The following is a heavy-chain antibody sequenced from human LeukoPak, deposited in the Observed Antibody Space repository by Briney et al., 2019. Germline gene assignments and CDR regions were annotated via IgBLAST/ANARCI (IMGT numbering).Heavy chain of an antibody. J-gene: IGHJ4*02. CDR3: ARDRSTTAGRPFDY. D-gene: IGHD1-1*01. CDR1: GYTFSSYG. V-gene: IGHV1-46*01. Sequence: ASVKVSCKPSGYTFSSYGISWVRQAPGQGLEWMGIINPSGGSTSYAQKFQGRVTMTRDTSTSTVYMELSSLRSEDTAVYYCARDRSTTAGRPFDYWGQGTLVTVSS. CDR2: INPSGGST.